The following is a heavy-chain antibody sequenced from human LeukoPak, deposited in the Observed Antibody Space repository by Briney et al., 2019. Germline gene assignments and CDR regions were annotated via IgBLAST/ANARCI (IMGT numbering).Heavy chain of an antibody. CDR2: ISGGGSNT. D-gene: IGHD3-9*01. V-gene: IGHV3-23*01. CDR1: GFTFSSYA. Sequence: GGSLRLSCAASGFTFSSYAMSWVRQAAGKGLEWVSTISGGGSNTYYADSVKGRFTVSRDNSKNTLYLQMNSLGAEDTAVYYCAKDRAISNGRDAFDIWGQGTMVTVSS. J-gene: IGHJ3*02. CDR3: AKDRAISNGRDAFDI.